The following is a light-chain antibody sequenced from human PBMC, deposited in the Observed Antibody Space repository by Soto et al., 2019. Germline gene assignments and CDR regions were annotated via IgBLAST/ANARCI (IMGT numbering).Light chain of an antibody. CDR1: QSVLSSSDSKNY. Sequence: DIVMTQSPDSLAVSLGERATINCKSSQSVLSSSDSKNYLAWHQQKPGQPPKLLIYWASTRESGVPERFSGSGSGTDSALTISSLQAEDVAVYYCQQYYSNPITFGQGTRLEIK. V-gene: IGKV4-1*01. CDR2: WAS. CDR3: QQYYSNPIT. J-gene: IGKJ5*01.